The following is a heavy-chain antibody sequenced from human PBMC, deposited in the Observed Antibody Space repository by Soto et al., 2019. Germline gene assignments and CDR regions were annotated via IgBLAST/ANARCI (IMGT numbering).Heavy chain of an antibody. J-gene: IGHJ4*02. CDR2: IYWVDVP. D-gene: IGHD2-15*01. CDR3: AHSPCTGGTGYLFDC. V-gene: IGHV2-5*02. Sequence: QITLKESGPTLVKPTQTLTLTCSISGFSPSTSGVGVGWIRQPPGTCLEWLALIYWVDVPRYNPSLETRLTLTKDNFRSEVVLTMTNMDPVDRATYYCAHSPCTGGTGYLFDCWGQGTMVTVSS. CDR1: GFSPSTSGVG.